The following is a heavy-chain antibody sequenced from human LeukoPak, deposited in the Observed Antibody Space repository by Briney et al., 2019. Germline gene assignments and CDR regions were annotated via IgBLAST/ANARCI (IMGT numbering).Heavy chain of an antibody. J-gene: IGHJ6*03. CDR3: ARRDYYYYYMDV. CDR2: IYYSGST. Sequence: SETLSLTCTVSGGSISSYFWSWIRQPPGKGLEWIGYIYYSGSTNYNPSLKSRVTISLDTTKNQFSLKLSSVTAAGTAVYYCARRDYYYYYMDVWGKGTTVTVFS. CDR1: GGSISSYF. V-gene: IGHV4-59*01.